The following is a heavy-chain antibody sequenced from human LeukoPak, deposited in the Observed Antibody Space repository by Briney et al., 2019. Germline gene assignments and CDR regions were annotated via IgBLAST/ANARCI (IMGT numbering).Heavy chain of an antibody. Sequence: SETLSLTCSVSGGSISSSTYYWGWIRQPPRKGLEWIGSIYYSGSTHYNPSLKSRVTISVDTSKNQFSLKLSSVTAADTAIYYCARLPDVSGWPFDYWGQGILVTVSS. V-gene: IGHV4-39*07. CDR1: GGSISSSTYY. CDR3: ARLPDVSGWPFDY. D-gene: IGHD6-19*01. CDR2: IYYSGST. J-gene: IGHJ4*02.